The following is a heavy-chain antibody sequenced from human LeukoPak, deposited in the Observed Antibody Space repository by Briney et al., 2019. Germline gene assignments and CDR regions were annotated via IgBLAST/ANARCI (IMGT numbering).Heavy chain of an antibody. Sequence: ASVKVTCKASGYTFTSYGISWVRQAPGQGLEWMGWISAYNGNTNYAQKLQGRVTMTTDTSTSTAYMELRSLRSDDTAVYYCARVGQYYYDSSGWEWGQGTLVTVSS. V-gene: IGHV1-18*01. CDR1: GYTFTSYG. D-gene: IGHD3-22*01. J-gene: IGHJ4*02. CDR3: ARVGQYYYDSSGWE. CDR2: ISAYNGNT.